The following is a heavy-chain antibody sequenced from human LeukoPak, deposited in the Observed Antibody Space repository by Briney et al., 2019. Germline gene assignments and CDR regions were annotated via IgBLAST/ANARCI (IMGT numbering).Heavy chain of an antibody. CDR1: GFTFSSYS. D-gene: IGHD3-16*01. V-gene: IGHV3-21*04. CDR3: ARISWGLGGYYYYMDV. J-gene: IGHJ6*03. CDR2: ISSSSSYI. Sequence: GGSLRLSCAASGFTFSSYSMNWVRQAPGKGLEWVSSISSSSSYIYYADSVKGRFTISRDNSKNTLYLQMNSLRAEDTAVYYCARISWGLGGYYYYMDVWGKGTTVTVSS.